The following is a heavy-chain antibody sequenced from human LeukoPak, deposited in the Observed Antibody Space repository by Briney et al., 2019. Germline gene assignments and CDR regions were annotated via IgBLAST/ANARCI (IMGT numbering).Heavy chain of an antibody. Sequence: PGGSLRLSCAASGFTFSSYNMNWVRQAPGKGLEWVSYISTRSDTVYYADSVKGRFTISRDNAKNSLYLQMNNLRVEDTAVYYCARRTSVSWLDYWGQGTLVAVSS. V-gene: IGHV3-48*01. CDR1: GFTFSSYN. CDR2: ISTRSDTV. D-gene: IGHD6-13*01. J-gene: IGHJ4*02. CDR3: ARRTSVSWLDY.